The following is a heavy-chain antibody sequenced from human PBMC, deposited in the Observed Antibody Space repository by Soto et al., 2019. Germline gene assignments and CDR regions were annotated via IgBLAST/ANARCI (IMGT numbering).Heavy chain of an antibody. CDR2: INHNTNT. CDR3: VCIFSGGYSYGFYYYGMDV. D-gene: IGHD5-18*01. V-gene: IGHV4-34*01. J-gene: IGHJ6*02. Sequence: SSETLSLTCAVYGGSFSDTYWNWFRQPPGKGLEWIGEINHNTNTIYNPSLTSRVTISVDTSNNHFSLKLTSVTAADTAMYYCVCIFSGGYSYGFYYYGMDVWGQGTTVT. CDR1: GGSFSDTY.